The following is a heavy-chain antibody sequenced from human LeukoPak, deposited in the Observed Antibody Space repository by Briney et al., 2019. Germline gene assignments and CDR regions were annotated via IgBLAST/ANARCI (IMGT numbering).Heavy chain of an antibody. J-gene: IGHJ4*02. CDR3: AKDTIRNYCTSTSCYVVY. Sequence: GGSLRLSCAASGFTVSSNYMSWVRQAPGKGLEWVSAISGSGGSTYYADSVKGRFTISRDNSKSTLYLQMNSLRAEDTAVYYCAKDTIRNYCTSTSCYVVYWGQGTLVTVSS. CDR2: ISGSGGST. CDR1: GFTVSSNY. V-gene: IGHV3-23*01. D-gene: IGHD2-2*01.